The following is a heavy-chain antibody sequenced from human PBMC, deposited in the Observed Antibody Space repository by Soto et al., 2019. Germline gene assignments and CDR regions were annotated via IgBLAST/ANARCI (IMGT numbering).Heavy chain of an antibody. J-gene: IGHJ4*02. CDR3: ARGQGDFWSGYHDYFDY. CDR1: GGSVSGYF. D-gene: IGHD3-3*01. V-gene: IGHV4-34*01. CDR2: INHSGAT. Sequence: NPSETLSLTCAAYGGSVSGYFWGWFRQPPGKGLGWIGEINHSGATNYNPSLESRVTISVDTSKNQFSLKLSSVTAADTAVYYCARGQGDFWSGYHDYFDYWGQGTLVTVSS.